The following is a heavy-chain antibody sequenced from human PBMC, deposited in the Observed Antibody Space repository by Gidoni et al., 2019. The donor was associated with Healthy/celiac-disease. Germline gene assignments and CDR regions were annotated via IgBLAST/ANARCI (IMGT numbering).Heavy chain of an antibody. CDR3: ARTYYDILTGFRYYYGMDV. J-gene: IGHJ6*02. CDR2: LSAYNGNT. Sequence: QVQLVPAGAGVKKPGAAVKVSCKASGYPFPMYGIRWVRQAPGQGLEWMGWLSAYNGNTNDAQKLQDRVTMTTDTSTSTAYMELRSLISDDTAVYYCARTYYDILTGFRYYYGMDVWGQGTTVTVSS. CDR1: GYPFPMYG. V-gene: IGHV1-18*01. D-gene: IGHD3-9*01.